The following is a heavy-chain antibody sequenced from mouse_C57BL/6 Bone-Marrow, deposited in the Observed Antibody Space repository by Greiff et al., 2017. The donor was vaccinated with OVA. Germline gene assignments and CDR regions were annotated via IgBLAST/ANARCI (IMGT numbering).Heavy chain of an antibody. D-gene: IGHD2-4*01. CDR2: IRSKSNNYAT. J-gene: IGHJ4*01. CDR1: GFSFNTYA. CDR3: VRTCDYVWMDY. Sequence: EVMLVESGGGLVQPKGSLKLSCAASGFSFNTYAMNWVRQAPGKGLEWVARIRSKSNNYATYYADSVKDRFTISRDDSESMLYLQMNNLKTEDTAMYYCVRTCDYVWMDYWGQGTSVTVSS. V-gene: IGHV10-1*01.